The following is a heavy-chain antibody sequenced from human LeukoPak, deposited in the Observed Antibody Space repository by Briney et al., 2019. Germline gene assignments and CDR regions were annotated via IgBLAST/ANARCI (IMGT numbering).Heavy chain of an antibody. J-gene: IGHJ6*03. CDR1: GFTFEDYA. Sequence: QSGGSLRLSCAASGFTFEDYAFHWVRQVPGKGLEWVSLISWHGGDKYYADSVKGRFTISRDNSKNSLYLKMNSLRPEDTALYYCARGQCGGTCNSDYYYYMDVWGRGTPVTVSS. V-gene: IGHV3-43D*03. CDR3: ARGQCGGTCNSDYYYYMDV. CDR2: ISWHGGDK. D-gene: IGHD2-21*01.